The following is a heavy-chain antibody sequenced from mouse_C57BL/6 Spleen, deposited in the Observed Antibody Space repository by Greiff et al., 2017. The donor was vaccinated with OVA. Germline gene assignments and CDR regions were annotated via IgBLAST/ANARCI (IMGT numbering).Heavy chain of an antibody. CDR1: GFTFSSYA. CDR3: TRGGGNYAWFAY. Sequence: EVQVVESGEGLVKPGGSLKLSCAASGFTFSSYAMSWVRQTPEKRLEWVAYISSGGDYIYYADTVKGRFTISRDNARNTLYLQMSSLKSEDTAMYYCTRGGGNYAWFAYWGQGTLGTVSA. D-gene: IGHD2-4*01. V-gene: IGHV5-9-1*02. CDR2: ISSGGDYI. J-gene: IGHJ3*01.